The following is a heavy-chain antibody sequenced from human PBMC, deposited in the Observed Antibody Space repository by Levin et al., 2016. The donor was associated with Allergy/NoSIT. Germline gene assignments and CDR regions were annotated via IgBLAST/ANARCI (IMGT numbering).Heavy chain of an antibody. CDR2: ISYSGST. CDR3: ARHFPDGWLIER. Sequence: WIRQPPGKGLEWIGFISYSGSTNYSPSLKSRVTISADTSNNQFSLKLTSVTAADTATYYCARHFPDGWLIERWGQGTLVTVSS. V-gene: IGHV4-59*08. J-gene: IGHJ5*02. D-gene: IGHD6-19*01.